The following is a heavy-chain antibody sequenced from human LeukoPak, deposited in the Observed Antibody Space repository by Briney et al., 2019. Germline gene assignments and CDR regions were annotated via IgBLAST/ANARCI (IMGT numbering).Heavy chain of an antibody. J-gene: IGHJ4*02. CDR2: MYSSGST. CDR3: ARVKGQLWGASDY. CDR1: GDSINSNNYC. Sequence: SETLSLTCVVSGDSINSNNYCWGWIRQPPGKGLEWIGGMYSSGSTYYNPSLKSRVTIFVDTSKNQFSLKLSSVTAADTAVYYCARVKGQLWGASDYWGQGTLVTVSS. V-gene: IGHV4-39*01. D-gene: IGHD5-18*01.